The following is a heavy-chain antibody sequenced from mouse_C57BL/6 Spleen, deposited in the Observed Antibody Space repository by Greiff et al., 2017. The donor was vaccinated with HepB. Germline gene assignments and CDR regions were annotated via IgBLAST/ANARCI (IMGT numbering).Heavy chain of an antibody. D-gene: IGHD2-2*01. V-gene: IGHV1-15*01. Sequence: QVQLQQSGAELVRPGASVTLSCKASGYTFTDYEMHWVKQTPVHGLEWIGAIDPETGGTAYNQKFKGKAILTADKSSSTAYMELRSLTSEDSAVYYCTRRGSYRGLRQGFDYWGQGTTLTVSS. CDR2: IDPETGGT. CDR3: TRRGSYRGLRQGFDY. J-gene: IGHJ2*01. CDR1: GYTFTDYE.